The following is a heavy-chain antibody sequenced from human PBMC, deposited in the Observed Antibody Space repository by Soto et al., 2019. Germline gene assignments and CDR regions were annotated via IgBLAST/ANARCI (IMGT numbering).Heavy chain of an antibody. D-gene: IGHD3-10*01. Sequence: QITLKESGPTLVRPTQTLTLTCTFSGFSLSTTGVGVGWIRQPPGKALEWLALIYWDDDKRYSPSLKSRLTITKDTSKNEVILTMTNMDPVDTARYYCAQRLPHYGLGRERGTWFDTWGQGTLVKVSS. CDR3: AQRLPHYGLGRERGTWFDT. J-gene: IGHJ5*02. CDR1: GFSLSTTGVG. V-gene: IGHV2-5*02. CDR2: IYWDDDK.